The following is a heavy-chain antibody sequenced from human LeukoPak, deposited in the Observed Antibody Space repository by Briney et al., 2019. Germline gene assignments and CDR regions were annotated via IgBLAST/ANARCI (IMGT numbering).Heavy chain of an antibody. CDR3: ARDYCTNGVCQAAYYYYMDV. V-gene: IGHV1-69*13. CDR2: IIPIFGTA. CDR1: GGTFSSYA. D-gene: IGHD2-8*01. Sequence: ASVKVSCKASGGTFSSYAISWARQAPGQGLEWMGGIIPIFGTANYAQKFQGRVTITADESTSTAYMELSSLRSEDTAVYYCARDYCTNGVCQAAYYYYMDVWGKGTTVTVSS. J-gene: IGHJ6*03.